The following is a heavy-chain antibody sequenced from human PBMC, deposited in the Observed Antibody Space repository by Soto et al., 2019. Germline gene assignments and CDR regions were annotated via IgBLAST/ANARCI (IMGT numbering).Heavy chain of an antibody. CDR1: GFTFSDYF. D-gene: IGHD5-12*01. Sequence: GGSLRLSCAGSGFTFSDYFITWIRQAPGKGLEWISYISRSHSAIYYADSVKGRFTMSRDNAKNSLFLQMNSLRDEDRAVYYCATEGPNGYNPYYIETWGQGVPVTVSS. J-gene: IGHJ4*02. CDR2: ISRSHSAI. CDR3: ATEGPNGYNPYYIET. V-gene: IGHV3-48*02.